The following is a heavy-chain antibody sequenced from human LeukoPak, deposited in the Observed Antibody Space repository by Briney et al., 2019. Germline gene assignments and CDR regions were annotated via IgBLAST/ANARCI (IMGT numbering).Heavy chain of an antibody. Sequence: PSETLSLTCTVSGGSISSYSWNWIRQPPGNGLEWIGRIYGGNTNYNPSLMSRVTISFDTSKNHLSLNLRSVTAADTAVYYCARGYYDVLTNYPKNFDQWGQGTLVTVSS. D-gene: IGHD3-9*01. CDR3: ARGYYDVLTNYPKNFDQ. J-gene: IGHJ4*02. CDR1: GGSISSYS. CDR2: IYGGNT. V-gene: IGHV4-59*08.